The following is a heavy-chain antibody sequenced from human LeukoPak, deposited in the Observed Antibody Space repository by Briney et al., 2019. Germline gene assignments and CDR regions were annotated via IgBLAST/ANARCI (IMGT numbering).Heavy chain of an antibody. CDR3: AKQRSSNAI. CDR2: TNQDGSEK. CDR1: GFTFSAYS. J-gene: IGHJ4*02. V-gene: IGHV3-7*01. Sequence: PGGSLTLSCAASGFTFSAYSMNWVRQAPGKGLEWVANTNQDGSEKYYADSVKGRFTISRDNAKNSLYLQMNGLRAEDTSVYYCAKQRSSNAIWGQGTLVTVSS. D-gene: IGHD1-1*01.